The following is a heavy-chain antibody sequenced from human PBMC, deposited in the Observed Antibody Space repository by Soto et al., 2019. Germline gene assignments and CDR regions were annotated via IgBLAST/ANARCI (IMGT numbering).Heavy chain of an antibody. CDR2: IYWNDDK. CDR3: AQVNIRAARPGGFDY. D-gene: IGHD6-6*01. V-gene: IGHV2-5*01. Sequence: QITLKESGPPLVKPTQTLTVTCTFSGFSLSTSGVGVGWIRQPPGKALEWLALIYWNDDKRYSPSLKSRLTTTKDTSKNQVVLTMTNMDPVDTATYYCAQVNIRAARPGGFDYWGQGTLVTVSS. J-gene: IGHJ4*02. CDR1: GFSLSTSGVG.